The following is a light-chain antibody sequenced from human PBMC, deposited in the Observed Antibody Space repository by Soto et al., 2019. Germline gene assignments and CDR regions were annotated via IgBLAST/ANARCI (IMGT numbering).Light chain of an antibody. V-gene: IGKV1-9*01. J-gene: IGKJ4*01. CDR3: QQLNSFPLT. CDR2: VAS. Sequence: DIPLTQSPSFLSASIGDRVTITCRASQAFSNYLAWYQQKPGEAPKLLIYVASTLHSGLPSRFSGSGSGTEFTLTINSLQPEDFATYYCQQLNSFPLTFGGGTKVEIK. CDR1: QAFSNY.